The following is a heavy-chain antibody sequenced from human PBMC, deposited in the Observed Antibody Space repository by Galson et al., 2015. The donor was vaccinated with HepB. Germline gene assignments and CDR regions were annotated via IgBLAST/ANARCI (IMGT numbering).Heavy chain of an antibody. CDR1: GFTFSSHA. V-gene: IGHV3-23*01. CDR3: ATRDWGLVLGG. J-gene: IGHJ4*02. Sequence: SLRLSCVASGFTFSSHAMNWVRQAPGKGLEWVSGINNDGGGAKHADSVKGRFSISRDNSRNTLYLQMNTLRVEDTAVYYCATRDWGLVLGGWGQGSLVTVSS. CDR2: INNDGGGA. D-gene: IGHD2-21*01.